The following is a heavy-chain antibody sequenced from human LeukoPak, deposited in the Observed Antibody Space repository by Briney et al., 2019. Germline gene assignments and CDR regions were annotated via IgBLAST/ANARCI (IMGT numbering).Heavy chain of an antibody. CDR3: ARARITMVRGVISRRNYFDY. CDR2: IKQDGSEK. Sequence: GGSLRLSCAASGFTFSSYWMSWVRQAPGKGLEWVANIKQDGSEKYYVDSVKGRFTISRDNAKNSLYLQMNSLRAEDTAVYYCARARITMVRGVISRRNYFDYWGQGTPVTVSS. CDR1: GFTFSSYW. V-gene: IGHV3-7*01. J-gene: IGHJ4*02. D-gene: IGHD3-10*01.